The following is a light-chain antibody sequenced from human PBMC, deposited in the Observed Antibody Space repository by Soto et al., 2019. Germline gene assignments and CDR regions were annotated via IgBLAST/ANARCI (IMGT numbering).Light chain of an antibody. J-gene: IGKJ1*01. V-gene: IGKV3-15*01. Sequence: EIVMTQAPATLSVSPGERATLSCRASQSVSSNLAWYQQKPGHAPRLLIYGASTRATGIPARFSGSGSGIEFTLTISSLQSEDFAVYYCQQYNNWPQAFGQGTKV. CDR1: QSVSSN. CDR2: GAS. CDR3: QQYNNWPQA.